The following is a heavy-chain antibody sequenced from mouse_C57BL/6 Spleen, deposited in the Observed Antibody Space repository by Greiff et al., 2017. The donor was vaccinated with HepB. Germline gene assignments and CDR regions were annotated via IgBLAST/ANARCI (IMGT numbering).Heavy chain of an antibody. CDR2: IYPGDGDT. V-gene: IGHV1-82*01. CDR3: ASLGRVAY. D-gene: IGHD4-1*01. CDR1: GYAFSSSW. J-gene: IGHJ3*01. Sequence: VQLQQSGPELVKPGASVKISCKASGYAFSSSWMNWVKQRPGKGLEWIGRIYPGDGDTNYNGKFKGKATLTADKSSSTAYMQLSSLTSEDSAVYFCASLGRVAYWGQGTLVTVSA.